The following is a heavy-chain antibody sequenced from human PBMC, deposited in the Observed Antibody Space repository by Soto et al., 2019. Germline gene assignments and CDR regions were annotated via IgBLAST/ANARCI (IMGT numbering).Heavy chain of an antibody. CDR1: GYTFNEYY. CDR3: ARRLGGGGDYFYGMDV. Sequence: QVQLVQSGAEVKKPGASVKVSCKTSGYTFNEYYIHWMRQVPGQGPEWMGWINPNSGGTKFAKKFQGGITMTGDPSISTAYMELGRLRSDDTAVYYCARRLGGGGDYFYGMDVWGQGTAVTVSS. D-gene: IGHD3-10*01. V-gene: IGHV1-2*02. CDR2: INPNSGGT. J-gene: IGHJ6*02.